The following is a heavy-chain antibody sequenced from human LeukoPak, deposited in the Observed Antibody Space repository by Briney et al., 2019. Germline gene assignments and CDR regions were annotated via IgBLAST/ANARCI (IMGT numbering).Heavy chain of an antibody. J-gene: IGHJ4*02. CDR2: IGTGTT. CDR3: TRDTSYYFDY. CDR1: GFTFSDYS. V-gene: IGHV3-48*01. Sequence: GGSLSLSCAASGFTFSDYSMNWVRQAPGKGLEWVSYIGTGTTNYADSVRGRFTISRDSAKNSLYLHMNSLRAEDTAVYYCTRDTSYYFDYWGQGTLVTVSS.